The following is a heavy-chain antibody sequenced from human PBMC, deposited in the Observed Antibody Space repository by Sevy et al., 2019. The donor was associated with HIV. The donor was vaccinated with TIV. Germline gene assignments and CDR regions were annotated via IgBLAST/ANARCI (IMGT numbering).Heavy chain of an antibody. CDR3: ARAPGCSGGSCYTAVDYYYGMDV. Sequence: GGSLRLSCAASGFTFSSYGMHWVRQAPGKGLEWVAVIWYDGSNKYYADSVKGRFTISRDNSKNTLYLQMNSLRAEDTAVDYCARAPGCSGGSCYTAVDYYYGMDVWGQGTTVTVSS. CDR1: GFTFSSYG. J-gene: IGHJ6*02. D-gene: IGHD2-15*01. CDR2: IWYDGSNK. V-gene: IGHV3-33*01.